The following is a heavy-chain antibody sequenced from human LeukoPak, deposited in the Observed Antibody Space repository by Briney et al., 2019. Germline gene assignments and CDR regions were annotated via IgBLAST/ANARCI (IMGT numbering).Heavy chain of an antibody. CDR2: LNPYSGAT. V-gene: IGHV1-2*02. J-gene: IGHJ4*02. D-gene: IGHD1-14*01. CDR1: GYTFTDYF. Sequence: ASVKVSCKASGYTFTDYFIHWGRQAPGQGREWMGWLNPYSGATNFALSFRGRVTMTRDTSANTAYMEVNSPTSADTSVYYCARARSRSRTYYLGYWGQGPLVVVSS. CDR3: ARARSRSRTYYLGY.